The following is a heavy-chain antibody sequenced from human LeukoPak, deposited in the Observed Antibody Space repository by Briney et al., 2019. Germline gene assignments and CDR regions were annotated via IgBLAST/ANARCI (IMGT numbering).Heavy chain of an antibody. Sequence: GGSLRLSCAASGFXFSSYAINWVRQAPGKGLEWVSVVSGSGGSTYYADSVKGRFTISRDNSKNTLYLQMNSLRAEDTAVYYCAKDKDDYGDHFDYWGQGTLVTVSS. J-gene: IGHJ4*02. D-gene: IGHD4-17*01. CDR2: VSGSGGST. CDR3: AKDKDDYGDHFDY. CDR1: GFXFSSYA. V-gene: IGHV3-23*01.